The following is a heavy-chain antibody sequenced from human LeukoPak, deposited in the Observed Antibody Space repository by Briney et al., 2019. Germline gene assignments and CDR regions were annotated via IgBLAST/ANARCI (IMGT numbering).Heavy chain of an antibody. V-gene: IGHV3-23*01. CDR1: GFTFSSYA. J-gene: IGHJ6*03. CDR3: AKDRMKIGYYYYMDV. CDR2: ISGSGGST. D-gene: IGHD2-21*01. Sequence: QSGGSLRLSCAASGFTFSSYAMSWVRQAPGKGLEWVSAISGSGGSTYYADPVKGRFTISRDNSKHTLYLQMTSLRADDAAVYYWAKDRMKIGYYYYMDVWGKGTTVTVSS.